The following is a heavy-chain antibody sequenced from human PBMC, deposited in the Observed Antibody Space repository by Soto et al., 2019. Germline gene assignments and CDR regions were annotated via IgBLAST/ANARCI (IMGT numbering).Heavy chain of an antibody. J-gene: IGHJ6*03. CDR3: ARNYCSSTSCYALHYYYYYMDV. CDR1: GDSVSSNSAA. D-gene: IGHD2-2*01. CDR2: TYYRSKWYN. V-gene: IGHV6-1*01. Sequence: KQSQTLSLTCAISGDSVSSNSAAWNWIRQSPSRGLEWLGRTYYRSKWYNDYAVSVKSRITINPDTSKNQFSLQLNSVTPEDTAVYYCARNYCSSTSCYALHYYYYYMDVWGKGTTVTVSS.